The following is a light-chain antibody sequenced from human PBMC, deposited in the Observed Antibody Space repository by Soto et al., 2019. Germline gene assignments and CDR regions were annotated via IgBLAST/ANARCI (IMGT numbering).Light chain of an antibody. CDR3: QSYDSSLSVV. V-gene: IGLV1-40*01. CDR1: SSNIGAGYD. Sequence: QSVLTQPPSVSGAPGQRVTISGTGSSSNIGAGYDVHWYQQLPGTAPKILIYGNINRPSGVPDRFSGSKSGTSASLAITGLQAEDEADYYCQSYDSSLSVVFGGGTKLTVL. J-gene: IGLJ2*01. CDR2: GNI.